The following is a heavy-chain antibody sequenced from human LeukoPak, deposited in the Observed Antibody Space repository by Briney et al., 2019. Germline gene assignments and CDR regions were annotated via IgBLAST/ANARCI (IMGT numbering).Heavy chain of an antibody. Sequence: PGRSLRLSCAASGFTFSSYGMQWVRQAPGKGLEWVAVISYDGSNKYNADSVKGRFTISRDNSKNMLYLQMNSLRAEDTAVYYCARDNSVRDEAWWFYPWGQGTLVTVSS. CDR2: ISYDGSNK. J-gene: IGHJ5*02. CDR1: GFTFSSYG. D-gene: IGHD5-24*01. CDR3: ARDNSVRDEAWWFYP. V-gene: IGHV3-30*03.